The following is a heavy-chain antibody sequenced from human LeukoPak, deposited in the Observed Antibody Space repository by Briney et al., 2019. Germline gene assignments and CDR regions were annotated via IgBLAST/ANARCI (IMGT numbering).Heavy chain of an antibody. CDR2: NYPSGNN. Sequence: SETLSLTCAVSGVSSSSRNWWTWVRPPPGKGLEWIGENYPSGNNDYNPSLKSRVTISVDKSKTHFSLKLTSVTAADTAVYYCARLGGGYVLHFYRWGQGTLVTVSS. D-gene: IGHD6-25*01. CDR3: ARLGGGYVLHFYR. J-gene: IGHJ5*02. CDR1: GVSSSSRNW. V-gene: IGHV4-4*02.